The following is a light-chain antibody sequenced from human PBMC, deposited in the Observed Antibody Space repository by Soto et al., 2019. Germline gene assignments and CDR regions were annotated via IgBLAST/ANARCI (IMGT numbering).Light chain of an antibody. Sequence: NFMLTQPHSMSESPGKTVTISCTRSSGSIASNYVQWYQQRPGSAPTTVIYEDNQRPSGVPDRFSGSIDSSSNSASLTISGLQTEDEADYYCQSYDSSNHVVFGGGTKLTVL. J-gene: IGLJ2*01. V-gene: IGLV6-57*04. CDR1: SGSIASNY. CDR2: EDN. CDR3: QSYDSSNHVV.